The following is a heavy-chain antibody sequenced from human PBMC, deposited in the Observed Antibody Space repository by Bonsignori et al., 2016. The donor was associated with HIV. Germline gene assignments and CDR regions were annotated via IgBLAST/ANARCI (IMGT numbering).Heavy chain of an antibody. CDR2: ISAYNGNT. V-gene: IGHV1-18*01. CDR3: ARAALVNFGVVIMFDY. J-gene: IGHJ4*02. Sequence: WVRQAPGQGLEWMGWISAYNGNTNYAQKLQGRVTMTTDTSTSTAYMELRSLRSDDTAVYYCARAALVNFGVVIMFDYWAREPWSPSPQ. D-gene: IGHD3-3*01.